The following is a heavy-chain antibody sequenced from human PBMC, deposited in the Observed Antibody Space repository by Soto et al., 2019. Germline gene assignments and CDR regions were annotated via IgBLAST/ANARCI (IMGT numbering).Heavy chain of an antibody. CDR3: AKLPVVRGQHYYFDY. V-gene: IGHV3-23*01. CDR1: GFTFSSYA. J-gene: IGHJ4*02. D-gene: IGHD2-15*01. Sequence: GGSLRLSCAASGFTFSSYAMRWVRQAPGKGLEWVSAISGSGGSTYYADSVKGRFTISRDNSKNTLYLQMNSLRAEDTAVYYCAKLPVVRGQHYYFDYWGQGTLVTVSS. CDR2: ISGSGGST.